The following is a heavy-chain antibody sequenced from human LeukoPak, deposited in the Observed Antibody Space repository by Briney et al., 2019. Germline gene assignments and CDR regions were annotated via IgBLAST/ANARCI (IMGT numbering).Heavy chain of an antibody. J-gene: IGHJ4*02. D-gene: IGHD3-22*01. Sequence: SETLSLTCTVSGGSISSGRYYWSWIRQPAGKRLEWIGRISTSGSTNSNPSLKSRVTMSLDTSKNQFSLKLSSVTAADTAVYYCARHPVKYYDSSGYIDYWGQGTLVTVSS. CDR1: GGSISSGRYY. CDR3: ARHPVKYYDSSGYIDY. CDR2: ISTSGST. V-gene: IGHV4-61*02.